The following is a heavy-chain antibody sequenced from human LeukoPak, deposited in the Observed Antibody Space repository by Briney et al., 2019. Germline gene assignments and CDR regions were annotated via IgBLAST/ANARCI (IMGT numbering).Heavy chain of an antibody. J-gene: IGHJ3*02. CDR2: VSRSGGST. Sequence: GGSLRLSCAASGVTISRYAWSWVRQAPGKGLDWVAAVSRSGGSTYYADSVKGRFTISRDSSTNTLYLQMVRLTAEYTGIYYGANYPTGDYVCDFEIWGQGTMVTVSS. CDR1: GVTISRYA. V-gene: IGHV3-23*01. CDR3: ANYPTGDYVCDFEI. D-gene: IGHD3-16*01.